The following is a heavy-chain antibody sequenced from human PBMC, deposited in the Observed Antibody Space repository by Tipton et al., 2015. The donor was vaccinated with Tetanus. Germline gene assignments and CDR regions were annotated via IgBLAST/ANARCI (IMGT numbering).Heavy chain of an antibody. CDR3: ARVATPSPGGYYYYTDV. CDR2: IYYSGST. J-gene: IGHJ6*03. Sequence: TLSLTCTVSGGSISSGGYYWSWIRQHPGKGLEWIGYIYYSGSTYYNPSLKSRVTISVDTSKNQFSLKLSSVTAADTAVYYCARVATPSPGGYYYYTDVWGKGTTVTVSS. D-gene: IGHD5-12*01. V-gene: IGHV4-31*03. CDR1: GGSISSGGYY.